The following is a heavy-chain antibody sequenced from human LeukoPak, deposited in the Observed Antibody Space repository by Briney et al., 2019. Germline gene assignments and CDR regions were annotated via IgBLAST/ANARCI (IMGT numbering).Heavy chain of an antibody. V-gene: IGHV3-53*01. D-gene: IGHD4-17*01. Sequence: PGGSLRLSCAASGFTVSSNFMTWVRQAPGKGLEWVSVMYSGGRTFYADSVKGRFTISRDNSKNTLYLQMNSLRAEDTAVYFCASGGDYGDYSNWGQGTLVTVSS. J-gene: IGHJ4*02. CDR2: MYSGGRT. CDR3: ASGGDYGDYSN. CDR1: GFTVSSNF.